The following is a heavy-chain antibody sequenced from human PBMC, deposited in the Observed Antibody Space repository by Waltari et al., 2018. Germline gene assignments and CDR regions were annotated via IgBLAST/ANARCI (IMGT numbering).Heavy chain of an antibody. J-gene: IGHJ4*02. Sequence: QVQLQESGPGLVKPSETLSLTCTVSGGSISSYYWSWIRQPPGKGLEWIGYIYYSGSTNYNPSLKSRVTISVETSKNQFSLKLSSVTAADTAVYYCARDQSSGWLYLDYWGQGTLVTVSS. V-gene: IGHV4-59*01. CDR1: GGSISSYY. D-gene: IGHD6-19*01. CDR2: IYYSGST. CDR3: ARDQSSGWLYLDY.